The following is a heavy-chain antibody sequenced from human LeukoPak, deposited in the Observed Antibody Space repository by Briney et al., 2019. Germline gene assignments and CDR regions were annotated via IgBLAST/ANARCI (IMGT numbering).Heavy chain of an antibody. CDR1: GFTFSSYA. J-gene: IGHJ4*02. V-gene: IGHV3-74*01. D-gene: IGHD3-9*01. CDR3: ASRHDILTGVDY. CDR2: INSDGINT. Sequence: PGGTLRLSCAASGFTFSSYALSWVRQAPGKGLEWVSRINSDGINTSYADSVKGRFTISRDNAKNSLYLQMNSLRAEDTAVYYCASRHDILTGVDYWGQGTLVTVSS.